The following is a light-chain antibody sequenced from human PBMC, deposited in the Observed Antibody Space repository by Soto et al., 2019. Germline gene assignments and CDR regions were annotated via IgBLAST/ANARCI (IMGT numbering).Light chain of an antibody. Sequence: QSVLTQPASVSGSPGQSITISCTGTSSDIGGYDYVSWYQQYPGKAPKLMIYDVSNRPPGVSDRFSGSKSANTASLTISGLQPEDEADYYCNSYTTSSSLYVFGTGTKLTVL. CDR3: NSYTTSSSLYV. J-gene: IGLJ1*01. CDR1: SSDIGGYDY. CDR2: DVS. V-gene: IGLV2-14*01.